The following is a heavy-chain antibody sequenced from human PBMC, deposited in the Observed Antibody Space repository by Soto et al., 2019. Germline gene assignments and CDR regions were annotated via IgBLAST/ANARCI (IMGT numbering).Heavy chain of an antibody. D-gene: IGHD5-12*01. J-gene: IGHJ5*02. CDR3: AQDLGYRSTNNWFDP. V-gene: IGHV3-30*18. CDR2: ISYDGSNK. CDR1: GFSFSNYG. Sequence: QVQLVESGGGVVQPGRSLRLSCAASGFSFSNYGMHWVRQAPGKGLEWVALISYDGSNKFYADSVKGRFTISRDNSKNTLYLQMNRLRAEDTAVYSCAQDLGYRSTNNWFDPWGQGTLVTVSS.